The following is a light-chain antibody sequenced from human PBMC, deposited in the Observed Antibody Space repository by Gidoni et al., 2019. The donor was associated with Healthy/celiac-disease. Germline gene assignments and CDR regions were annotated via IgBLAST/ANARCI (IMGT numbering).Light chain of an antibody. Sequence: IVLPQSPATLSLSPGERATLSCRASQSVSSYLACYQQKPGQAPRLLIYDASNRATGIPARFSGSGSGTDFTLTISSLEPEDFAVYYCQQRSNWLFTFGPGTKVDIK. CDR1: QSVSSY. CDR3: QQRSNWLFT. V-gene: IGKV3-11*01. CDR2: DAS. J-gene: IGKJ3*01.